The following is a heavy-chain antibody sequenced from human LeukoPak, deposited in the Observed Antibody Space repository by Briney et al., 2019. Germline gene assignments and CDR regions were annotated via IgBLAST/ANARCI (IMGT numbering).Heavy chain of an antibody. J-gene: IGHJ3*01. CDR1: GGSISSYY. CDR3: AREYSSSSGRRAFDV. Sequence: SETLSLTCTVSGGSISSYYWSWIRQPPGEGLEWIGYIYYSGTTSYNPSLKSRVTISVDTSKNQFSLKLSSVTAADTAVYYCAREYSSSSGRRAFDVWGQGAMVTVSS. V-gene: IGHV4-59*08. D-gene: IGHD6-6*01. CDR2: IYYSGTT.